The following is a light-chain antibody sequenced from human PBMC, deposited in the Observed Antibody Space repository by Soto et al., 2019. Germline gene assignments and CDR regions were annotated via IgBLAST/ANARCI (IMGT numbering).Light chain of an antibody. CDR2: EVI. V-gene: IGLV2-14*01. J-gene: IGLJ1*01. Sequence: QSVLTQPASVSGSPGQSITISCTGTSSDVGGYNYVSWYQQHPGKAPKLIIYEVIKRPSGVSNRFSGSNSGNTASLTISGLQTEDEAEYYCSSYTSSSTYVFGTGTKVTVL. CDR1: SSDVGGYNY. CDR3: SSYTSSSTYV.